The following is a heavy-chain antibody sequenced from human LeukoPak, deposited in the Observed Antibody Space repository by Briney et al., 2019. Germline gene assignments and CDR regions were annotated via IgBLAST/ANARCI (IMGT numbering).Heavy chain of an antibody. CDR2: ISKDGSDK. J-gene: IGHJ4*02. Sequence: PGGSLRLSCAASGFTLSDYAMHWVRQARCKGREWVAVISKDGSDKYYPGSVRGRFTMSRDNSKNTIYLQMDSLRAEDTAIYYCARDYWWNYDYWGQGTLVTVSS. D-gene: IGHD1-7*01. CDR1: GFTLSDYA. V-gene: IGHV3-30-3*01. CDR3: ARDYWWNYDY.